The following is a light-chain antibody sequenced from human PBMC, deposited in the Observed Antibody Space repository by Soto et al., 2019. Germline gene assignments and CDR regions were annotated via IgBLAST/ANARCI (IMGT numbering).Light chain of an antibody. J-gene: IGLJ2*01. Sequence: QSALTQPPSASGSPGQSVTISCTGTSSDVGGYNYVSWYQQHPGKAPKLMIYEVTKRPSGVPDRFSGSKSGSTASLTVSGLQAEAEADYCCSSYAGSNNYVGFGGGTQLTVL. V-gene: IGLV2-8*01. CDR2: EVT. CDR1: SSDVGGYNY. CDR3: SSYAGSNNYVG.